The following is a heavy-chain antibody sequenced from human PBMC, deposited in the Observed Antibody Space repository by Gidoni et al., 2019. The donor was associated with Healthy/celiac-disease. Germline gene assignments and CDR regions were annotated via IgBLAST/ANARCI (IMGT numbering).Heavy chain of an antibody. V-gene: IGHV1-18*04. J-gene: IGHJ4*02. D-gene: IGHD1-26*01. CDR1: GYTFTSYG. Sequence: QVQLVQSGAEVKKPGASVKVSCTASGYTFTSYGISWVRQAPGQGLEWMGWISAYNGNTNYAQKLQGRVTMTTDTSTSTAYMELRSLRSDDTAVYYCARDVGATNGPEEEYGGDIDYWGQGTLVTVSS. CDR2: ISAYNGNT. CDR3: ARDVGATNGPEEEYGGDIDY.